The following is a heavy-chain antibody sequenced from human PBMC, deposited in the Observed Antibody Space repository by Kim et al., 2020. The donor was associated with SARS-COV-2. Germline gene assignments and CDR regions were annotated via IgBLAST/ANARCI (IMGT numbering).Heavy chain of an antibody. D-gene: IGHD4-17*01. Sequence: ASVKVSCKASGYTFTSYGISWVRQAPGQGLEWMGWISAYNGNTNYAQKLQGRVTMTTDTSTSTAYMELRSLRSDDTAVYYCARDWFYAEAFWYYGMDVWGQGTTVTVSS. CDR2: ISAYNGNT. CDR3: ARDWFYAEAFWYYGMDV. J-gene: IGHJ6*02. V-gene: IGHV1-18*01. CDR1: GYTFTSYG.